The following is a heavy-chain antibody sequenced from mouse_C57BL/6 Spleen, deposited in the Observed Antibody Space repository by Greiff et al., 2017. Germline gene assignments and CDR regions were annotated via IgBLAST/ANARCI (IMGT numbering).Heavy chain of an antibody. CDR1: GFTFSDYY. CDR3: ARDHYYGSSGFDY. J-gene: IGHJ2*01. Sequence: EVKVVESEGGLVQPGSSMKLSCTASGFTFSDYYMAWVRQVPEKGLEWVANINYDGSSTYYLDSLKSRFIISRDNAKNILYLQMSSLKSEDTATYYCARDHYYGSSGFDYWGQGTTLTVSS. D-gene: IGHD1-1*01. V-gene: IGHV5-16*01. CDR2: INYDGSST.